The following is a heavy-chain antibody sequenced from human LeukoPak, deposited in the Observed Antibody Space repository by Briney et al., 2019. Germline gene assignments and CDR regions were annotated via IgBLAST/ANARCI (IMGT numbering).Heavy chain of an antibody. CDR3: ARHMKRTVTYDY. Sequence: GGSLRLSCAASGFTFSSYSMNWVRQAPGKGLEWVSSISSSSSYIYYADSVKGRFTISRDNAKNSLYLQMNSLRAEDTAVYYCARHMKRTVTYDYWGQGTLVTVSS. D-gene: IGHD4-17*01. V-gene: IGHV3-21*01. J-gene: IGHJ4*02. CDR1: GFTFSSYS. CDR2: ISSSSSYI.